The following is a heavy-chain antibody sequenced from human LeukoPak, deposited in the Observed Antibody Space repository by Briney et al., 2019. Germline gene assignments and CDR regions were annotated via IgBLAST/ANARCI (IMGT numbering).Heavy chain of an antibody. CDR3: AKKGYSNGWRDSYYFDC. Sequence: PGGSLRLSCEAAGFSFTNYGMHWVRQAPGKGLEWVAFIRSDGSNKYYADSVKGRFTISRDNSKLYLQMNSLRAEDTAVYYCAKKGYSNGWRDSYYFDCWGQGTLVTVSS. CDR2: IRSDGSNK. J-gene: IGHJ4*02. V-gene: IGHV3-30*02. D-gene: IGHD6-19*01. CDR1: GFSFTNYG.